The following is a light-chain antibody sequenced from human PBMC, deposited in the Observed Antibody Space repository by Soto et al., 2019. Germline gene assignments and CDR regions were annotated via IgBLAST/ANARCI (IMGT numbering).Light chain of an antibody. CDR3: QQYNRPCT. J-gene: IGKJ1*01. CDR1: QTVSNW. CDR2: DVS. V-gene: IGKV1-5*01. Sequence: DIQMTPSRSALCASVVYRISITGRCSQTVSNWLAWYQQKPGKAPRLLNYDVSSLESWVPSRFSGSASQQDLPPTISSLSPDAFANYYCQQYNRPCTFGQGTKVDIK.